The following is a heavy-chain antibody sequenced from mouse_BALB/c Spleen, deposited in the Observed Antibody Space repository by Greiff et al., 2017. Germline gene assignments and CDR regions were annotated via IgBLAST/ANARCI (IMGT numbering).Heavy chain of an antibody. CDR1: GFNIKDTY. Sequence: VQLQQSGAELVKPGASVKLSCTASGFNIKDTYMHWVKQRPEQGLEWIGRIDPANGNTKYDPKFQGKATITADTSSNTAYLQLSSLTSEDTAVYYCARGGYYFHYFDYWGQGTTLTVSS. J-gene: IGHJ2*01. D-gene: IGHD1-1*01. CDR3: ARGGYYFHYFDY. CDR2: IDPANGNT. V-gene: IGHV14-3*02.